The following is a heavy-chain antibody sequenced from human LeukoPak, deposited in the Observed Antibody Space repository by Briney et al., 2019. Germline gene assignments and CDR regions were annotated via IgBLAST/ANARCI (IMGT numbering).Heavy chain of an antibody. Sequence: PGGSLRLSCAASGFTFSDYYMSWIRQAPGKGLEWVSYISSSGSTIYYADSVKGRFTISRDNAKNSLYLQMNSLRAEDTAVYYCARDPALGCSSTSCSSNWGQGTLVTVSS. V-gene: IGHV3-11*04. CDR3: ARDPALGCSSTSCSSN. CDR1: GFTFSDYY. CDR2: ISSSGSTI. D-gene: IGHD2-2*01. J-gene: IGHJ4*02.